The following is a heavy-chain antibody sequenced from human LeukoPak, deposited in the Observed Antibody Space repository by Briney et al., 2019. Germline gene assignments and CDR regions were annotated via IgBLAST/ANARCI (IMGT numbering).Heavy chain of an antibody. D-gene: IGHD6-19*01. CDR2: VISNGGST. CDR3: AKDSNGWYQRGSNYFDY. Sequence: PGGSLRLSCAASGFAFNNYAMTWVRQAPGEGLQWVSSVISNGGSTYHADSVRGRFTISRDNSKNTLYLQMNSLRAEDTAEYYCAKDSNGWYQRGSNYFDYWGQGTLVTVSS. V-gene: IGHV3-23*01. CDR1: GFAFNNYA. J-gene: IGHJ4*02.